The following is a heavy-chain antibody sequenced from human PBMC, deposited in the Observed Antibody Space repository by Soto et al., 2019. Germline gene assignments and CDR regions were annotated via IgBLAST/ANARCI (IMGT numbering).Heavy chain of an antibody. D-gene: IGHD6-13*01. V-gene: IGHV3-74*01. CDR3: ARDRTAAAGPYYYYMDV. Sequence: EVQLVESGGGLVQPGGSLRHSCAASGFTFSSYWMHWVRQAPGKGLVWVSRINSDGSSTSYADSVKGRFTISRDNAKNTLYLQMNSLRAEDTAVYYCARDRTAAAGPYYYYMDVWGKGTTVTVSS. CDR1: GFTFSSYW. CDR2: INSDGSST. J-gene: IGHJ6*03.